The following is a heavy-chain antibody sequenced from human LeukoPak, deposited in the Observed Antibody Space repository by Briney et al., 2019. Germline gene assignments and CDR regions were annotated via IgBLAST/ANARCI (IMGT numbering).Heavy chain of an antibody. D-gene: IGHD5-18*01. Sequence: ASVKVSCKASGYTFTSYDINWVRQATGQGLEWMGWMSPDSANTGYAQKFQGRVTMTGNTSISTAYMELSSLRSEDTAVYYCARGLRGYSYGYLTSFDYWGQGTLVTVSS. J-gene: IGHJ4*01. V-gene: IGHV1-8*01. CDR1: GYTFTSYD. CDR2: MSPDSANT. CDR3: ARGLRGYSYGYLTSFDY.